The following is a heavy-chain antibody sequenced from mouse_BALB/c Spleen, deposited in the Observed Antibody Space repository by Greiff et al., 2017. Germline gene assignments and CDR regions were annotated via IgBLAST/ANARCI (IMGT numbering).Heavy chain of an antibody. J-gene: IGHJ1*01. V-gene: IGHV1-18*01. D-gene: IGHD4-1*01. CDR3: ARRETGTYFDV. Sequence: EVQLVESGPELVKPGASVKIPCKASVYTFPDYNMDWVKQSHGKSLEWIGDINPNNGGTIYNQKFKGKATLTVDKSSSTAYMELRSLTSEDTAVYYCARRETGTYFDVWGAGTTVTVSS. CDR1: VYTFPDYN. CDR2: INPNNGGT.